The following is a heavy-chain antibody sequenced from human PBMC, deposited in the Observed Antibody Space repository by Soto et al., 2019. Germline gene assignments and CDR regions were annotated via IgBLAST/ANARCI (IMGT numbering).Heavy chain of an antibody. CDR2: ISCCGGST. Sequence: GGSLRLSCEASGFNFKKFAMGWVRQAPGEGLEWVSGISCCGGSTFYADSVKGRFSLARDDSKNTLSLQLNSLRVEDTAHYYCAKADGEQWLIPHLDNWGQGTQVTVSS. J-gene: IGHJ1*01. CDR3: AKADGEQWLIPHLDN. CDR1: GFNFKKFA. V-gene: IGHV3-23*01. D-gene: IGHD6-19*01.